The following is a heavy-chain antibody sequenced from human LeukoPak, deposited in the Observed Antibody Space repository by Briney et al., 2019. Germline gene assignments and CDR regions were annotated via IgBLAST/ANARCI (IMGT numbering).Heavy chain of an antibody. J-gene: IGHJ4*02. CDR1: GGTFSSYA. Sequence: SVKVSCKASGGTFSSYAISWVRQAPGQGLEWVGGIIPIFGTANYAQKFQGRVTITADESTSTAYMELSSLRSEDTAVYYCARGAYYGSGSYFDYWGQGTLVTVSS. D-gene: IGHD3-10*01. CDR3: ARGAYYGSGSYFDY. V-gene: IGHV1-69*13. CDR2: IIPIFGTA.